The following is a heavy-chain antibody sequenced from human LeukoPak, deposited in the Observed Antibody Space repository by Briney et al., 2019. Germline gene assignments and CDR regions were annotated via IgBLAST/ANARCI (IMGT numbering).Heavy chain of an antibody. Sequence: PSETLSLTCTVSGGSISGYYWSWIRQPPGKGLEWIGEINHSGSTNYNPSLKSRVTISVDTSKNQFSLKLSSVTAADTAVYYCARGDYSGYDLFDYWGQGTLVTVSS. CDR3: ARGDYSGYDLFDY. J-gene: IGHJ4*02. CDR1: GGSISGYY. CDR2: INHSGST. D-gene: IGHD5-12*01. V-gene: IGHV4-34*01.